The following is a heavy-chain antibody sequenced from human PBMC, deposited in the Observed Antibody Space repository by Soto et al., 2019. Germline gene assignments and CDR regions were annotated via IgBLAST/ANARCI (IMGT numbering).Heavy chain of an antibody. CDR2: ISSSSSYI. V-gene: IGHV3-21*01. D-gene: IGHD6-13*01. Sequence: EVQLVESGGGLVKPGGSLRLSCAASGFTFSSYSMNWVRQAPGKGLEWVSSISSSSSYIYYADSLKGRFTISRDNAKNSLYLQINSLRAEDTAVYYCARDGSSSSWPHYYYYYGMDVWGQGTTVTVSS. CDR3: ARDGSSSSWPHYYYYYGMDV. CDR1: GFTFSSYS. J-gene: IGHJ6*02.